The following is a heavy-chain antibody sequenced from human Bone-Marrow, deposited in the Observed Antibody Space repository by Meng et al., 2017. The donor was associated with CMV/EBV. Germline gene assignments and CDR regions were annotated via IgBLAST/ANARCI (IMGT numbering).Heavy chain of an antibody. Sequence: LSLTCAASGFTVSSYSMNWVRQAPEKGLEWVSSISRSGRYIYYADSVKGRFTISRDNAKNSLYLQMNTLRAEDTAVYYCARDLESYFQAGELDCWGQGTRVTVYS. CDR2: ISRSGRYI. CDR1: GFTVSSYS. D-gene: IGHD1-26*01. J-gene: IGHJ4*02. CDR3: ARDLESYFQAGELDC. V-gene: IGHV3-21*01.